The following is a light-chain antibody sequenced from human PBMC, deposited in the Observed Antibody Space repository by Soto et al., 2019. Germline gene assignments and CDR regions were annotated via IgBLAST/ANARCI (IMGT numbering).Light chain of an antibody. Sequence: DFQMTQSPSTLSASVGDRVTITCRASQIINNWVAWYQQKPGKAPKFLIYDASTLQRGVSSRFSGSGFGTEFSLTLSSLQPDDSGSYYCQYTRTFGQGTKVEVK. V-gene: IGKV1-5*01. CDR3: QYTRT. CDR1: QIINNW. J-gene: IGKJ1*01. CDR2: DAS.